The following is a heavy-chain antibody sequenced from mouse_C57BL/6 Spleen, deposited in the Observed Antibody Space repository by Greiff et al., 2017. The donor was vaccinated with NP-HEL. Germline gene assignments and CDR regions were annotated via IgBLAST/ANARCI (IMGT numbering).Heavy chain of an antibody. Sequence: VQLQQPGAELVRPGTSVKLSCKASGYTFTSYWMHWVKQRPGQGLEWIGVIDPSDSYTNYNQKFKGKATLTVDTSSSTAYMQLSSLTSEDSAVYYCASAGWDYWGQGTTLTVSS. CDR3: ASAGWDY. J-gene: IGHJ2*01. CDR1: GYTFTSYW. V-gene: IGHV1-59*01. D-gene: IGHD1-1*02. CDR2: IDPSDSYT.